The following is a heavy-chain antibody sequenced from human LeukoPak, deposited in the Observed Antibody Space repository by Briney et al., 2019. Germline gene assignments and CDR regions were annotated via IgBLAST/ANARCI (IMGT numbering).Heavy chain of an antibody. CDR2: INPRGGDT. V-gene: IGHV1-46*01. Sequence: ASVKVSCKASGGTFSNYGLSWVRQAPGQGLEWMGIINPRGGDTTYAQKFQGRLSMTGDTSTSTLYMELSSLRSEDTAVYYCARGLSGKVGFDYWGQGTLVTVSS. CDR1: GGTFSNYG. D-gene: IGHD6-19*01. J-gene: IGHJ4*02. CDR3: ARGLSGKVGFDY.